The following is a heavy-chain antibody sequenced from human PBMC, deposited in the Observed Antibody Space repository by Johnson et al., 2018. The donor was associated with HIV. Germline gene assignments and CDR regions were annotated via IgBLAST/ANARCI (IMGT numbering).Heavy chain of an antibody. J-gene: IGHJ3*02. Sequence: QVQLVESGGGVVQPGRSLRLSCAASGFTFSSYAMHWVRQAPGKGLEWVAVIYSGGRTYYADSVKGRFTISRDNSKNTLYLQRNSLRAEDTAVYYCAREREGAFDIWGQGTMVTVSS. CDR1: GFTFSSYA. V-gene: IGHV3-30*14. CDR2: IYSGGRT. CDR3: AREREGAFDI.